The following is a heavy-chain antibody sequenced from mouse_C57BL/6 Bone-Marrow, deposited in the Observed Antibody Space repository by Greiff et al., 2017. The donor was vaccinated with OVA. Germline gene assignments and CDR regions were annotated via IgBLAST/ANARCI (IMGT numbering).Heavy chain of an antibody. D-gene: IGHD1-1*01. CDR3: ARSVTTVDWYFDV. V-gene: IGHV1-82*01. Sequence: QVQLQESGPELVKPGASVKISCKASGYAFSSSWMNWVKQRPGKGLEWIGRIYPGDGDTNYNGKFKGKATLTADKSSSTAYMQLSSLTSDDSAVYFCARSVTTVDWYFDVWGTGTTVTVSS. CDR1: GYAFSSSW. J-gene: IGHJ1*03. CDR2: IYPGDGDT.